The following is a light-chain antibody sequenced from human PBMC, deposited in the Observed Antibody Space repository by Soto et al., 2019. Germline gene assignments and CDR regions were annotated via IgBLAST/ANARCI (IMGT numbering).Light chain of an antibody. J-gene: IGKJ5*01. V-gene: IGKV3-15*01. CDR1: QSVSSN. CDR2: GAS. CDR3: QRYKYWPPKIT. Sequence: IVMTPTPGTLTVSPGERATLSCRASQSVSSNLAWYQQKTGQAPRLLIYGASTRATGIPARFSGSGSGTEFTLTISSLQSEDFAVYYCQRYKYWPPKITFGQGTRLEIK.